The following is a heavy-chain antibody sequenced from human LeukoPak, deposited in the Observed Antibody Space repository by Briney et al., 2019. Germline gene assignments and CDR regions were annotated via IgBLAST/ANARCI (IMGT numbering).Heavy chain of an antibody. D-gene: IGHD3-9*01. Sequence: GASVKVSCEASGYTFTSYGISWVRQAPGQGLERMGWISAYNGNTNYAQKLQGRVTMTTDTSTSTAYMELRSLRSDDTAVYYCARDLLWLGYYDILTGSYYYGMDVWGQGTTVTVSS. CDR3: ARDLLWLGYYDILTGSYYYGMDV. V-gene: IGHV1-18*01. CDR1: GYTFTSYG. J-gene: IGHJ6*02. CDR2: ISAYNGNT.